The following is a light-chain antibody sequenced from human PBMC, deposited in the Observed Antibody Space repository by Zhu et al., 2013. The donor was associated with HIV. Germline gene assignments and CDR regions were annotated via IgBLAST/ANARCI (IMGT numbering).Light chain of an antibody. J-gene: IGKJ5*01. Sequence: EIVLTQSPGTLSLSPGERATLSCRASQSVSNNYLAWYQQKPGQAPRLLMYDASIRATGIPDRFSGSGSGTDFTLAISRLEPEDFAVYYCQQYGSSSITFGQGTRLEIK. CDR3: QQYGSSSIT. V-gene: IGKV3-20*01. CDR1: QSVSNNY. CDR2: DAS.